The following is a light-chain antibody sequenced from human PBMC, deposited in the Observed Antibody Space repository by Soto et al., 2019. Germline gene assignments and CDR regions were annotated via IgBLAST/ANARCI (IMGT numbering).Light chain of an antibody. CDR2: GAS. V-gene: IGKV3-15*01. CDR3: QQYRNWPRT. Sequence: EIVLTQSPGTLSLSPGERATLSCRASQTMRSSHLAWYQQKPGQAPRLLIYGASTRATDMPGRFSGRGSGTEFTLTINSLQSEDFAVYYCQQYRNWPRTFGQGTKVDIK. J-gene: IGKJ1*01. CDR1: QTMRSSH.